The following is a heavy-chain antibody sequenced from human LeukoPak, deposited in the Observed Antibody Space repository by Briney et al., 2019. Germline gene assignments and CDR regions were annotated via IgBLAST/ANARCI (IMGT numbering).Heavy chain of an antibody. CDR1: GFTFSSYS. D-gene: IGHD6-13*01. CDR2: ISSSSSYI. CDR3: ARLYSSSWYDADY. J-gene: IGHJ4*02. Sequence: AGSLRLSCAASGFTFSSYSMNWVRQAPGKGLEWVSSISSSSSYIYYADSVKGRFTISRDNAKNSLYLQMNSLRAEDTAVYYCARLYSSSWYDADYWGQGTLVTVSS. V-gene: IGHV3-21*01.